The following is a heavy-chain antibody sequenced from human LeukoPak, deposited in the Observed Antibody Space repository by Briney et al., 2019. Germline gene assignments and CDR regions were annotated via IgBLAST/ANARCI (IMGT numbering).Heavy chain of an antibody. CDR1: GFTFSSYS. V-gene: IGHV3-21*01. CDR2: ISSSSSYI. CDR3: ARGEIYCYGQDY. Sequence: GGSLRLSCAASGFTFSSYSMNWVRQAPGKGLGWVSSISSSSSYIYYADSVKGRFTISRDNAKNSLYLQMNRLRAEDTAVYYCARGEIYCYGQDYWGQGTLVTVSS. J-gene: IGHJ4*02. D-gene: IGHD5-18*01.